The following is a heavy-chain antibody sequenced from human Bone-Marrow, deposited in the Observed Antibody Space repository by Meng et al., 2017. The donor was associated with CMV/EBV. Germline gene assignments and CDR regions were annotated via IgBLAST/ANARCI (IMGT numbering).Heavy chain of an antibody. CDR3: AKDEATDYYYYGMDV. CDR2: ISGSGGST. V-gene: IGHV3-23*01. Sequence: LSLTCAASGFTFSSYAMSWVRQAPGKGLEWVSAISGSGGSTYYADSVKGRFTISRDNSKNTLYLQMNSLRAEDTAVYYCAKDEATDYYYYGMDVWGQGTTVTVSS. J-gene: IGHJ6*02. CDR1: GFTFSSYA. D-gene: IGHD5-12*01.